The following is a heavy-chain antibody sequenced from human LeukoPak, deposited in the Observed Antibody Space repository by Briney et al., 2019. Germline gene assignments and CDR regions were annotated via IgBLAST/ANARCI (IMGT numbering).Heavy chain of an antibody. V-gene: IGHV1-18*01. CDR3: ARDLYYYGSGSSYNYFDY. CDR2: ISAYNGNT. D-gene: IGHD3-10*01. Sequence: ASVKVSCKASGYTFTSYGISWVRQAPGQGLEWMGWISAYNGNTNYAQKLQGRVNMTTDTSTRTAYMELRSLRSDDTAVYYCARDLYYYGSGSSYNYFDYWGQGTLVTVSA. J-gene: IGHJ4*02. CDR1: GYTFTSYG.